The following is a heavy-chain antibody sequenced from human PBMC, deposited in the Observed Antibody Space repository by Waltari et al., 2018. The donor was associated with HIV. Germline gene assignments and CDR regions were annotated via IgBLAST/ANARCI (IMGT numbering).Heavy chain of an antibody. Sequence: EVQLVESGGGLVQPGGSLRLSCAASGFIFRDYSMTWVRQAPGKGLAWVSYIRSSGSTTHYPDSLKGRFSISRDNAKNSLFLHLNSLRADDTAIYYCARGGYGPSDHWGQGALVTVSS. V-gene: IGHV3-48*01. CDR3: ARGGYGPSDH. CDR1: GFIFRDYS. CDR2: IRSSGSTT. J-gene: IGHJ4*02. D-gene: IGHD5-18*01.